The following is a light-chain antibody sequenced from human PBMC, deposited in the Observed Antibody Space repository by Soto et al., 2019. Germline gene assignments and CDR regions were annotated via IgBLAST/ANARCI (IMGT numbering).Light chain of an antibody. Sequence: QSVLTQPASVPGSPGQSITISCTGSSSDVGGSKYVSWYQQHPGKAPRLLIYEVRYRPSGVSNRFSGSKSGNTASLTVSGLQAEDEADYYCSSKSSSGTLYVFGTGTKVTVL. CDR3: SSKSSSGTLYV. CDR2: EVR. V-gene: IGLV2-14*01. CDR1: SSDVGGSKY. J-gene: IGLJ1*01.